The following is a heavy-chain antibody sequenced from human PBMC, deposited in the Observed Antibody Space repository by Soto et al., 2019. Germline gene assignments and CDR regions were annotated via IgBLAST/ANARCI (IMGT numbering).Heavy chain of an antibody. J-gene: IGHJ5*02. Sequence: RGESLKISCKGSGYSFTSYWIGWVRQMPGKGLEWMGIIYPGDSDTRYSPSFQGQVTISADKSISTAYLQWSSLKASDTAMYYCARRSDILTGYSQNWFDPWGQGTLVTVSS. CDR2: IYPGDSDT. CDR3: ARRSDILTGYSQNWFDP. V-gene: IGHV5-51*01. D-gene: IGHD3-9*01. CDR1: GYSFTSYW.